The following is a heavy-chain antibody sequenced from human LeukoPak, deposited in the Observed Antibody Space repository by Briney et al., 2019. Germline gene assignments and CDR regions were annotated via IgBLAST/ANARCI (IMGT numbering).Heavy chain of an antibody. J-gene: IGHJ2*01. Sequence: PSETLSLTCTVSSGSISSGSYYWSWIRQPAGKGLEWIGRIYISGSTNYNPSLKSRVTISVDTSKNQFSLKVRSVTAADTAVYYCARAGRPYWYFDLWGRGTLVTVSS. CDR1: SGSISSGSYY. V-gene: IGHV4-61*02. D-gene: IGHD6-6*01. CDR2: IYISGST. CDR3: ARAGRPYWYFDL.